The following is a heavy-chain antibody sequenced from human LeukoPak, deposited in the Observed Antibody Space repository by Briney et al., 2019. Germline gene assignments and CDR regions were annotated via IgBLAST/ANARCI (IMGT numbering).Heavy chain of an antibody. V-gene: IGHV3-21*01. Sequence: GGSLRLSCAASGFSFSSYNMNWVRQAQGKVLEWVSSITTSSTYTFYADSVKGRFTISRDNAKNSLYLQMNSLRVEDTAVYYCARDPYSGSYGDSYYYYMDVWGKGTTVTISS. CDR1: GFSFSSYN. CDR2: ITTSSTYT. D-gene: IGHD1-26*01. J-gene: IGHJ6*03. CDR3: ARDPYSGSYGDSYYYYMDV.